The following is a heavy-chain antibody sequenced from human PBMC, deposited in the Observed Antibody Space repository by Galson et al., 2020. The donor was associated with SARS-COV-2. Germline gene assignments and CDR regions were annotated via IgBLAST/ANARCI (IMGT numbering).Heavy chain of an antibody. CDR2: IRSKAYGGTT. V-gene: IGHV3-49*03. CDR1: GFTFGDYA. D-gene: IGHD6-19*01. CDR3: TRVLEIAVAGDNWFDP. Sequence: GESLKISCPASGFTFGDYAMSWFRRAPGKGLEWVGFIRSKAYGGTTEYAASVKGRFTISRDDSKSIAYLQMNSLKTEDTAVYYCTRVLEIAVAGDNWFDPWGQGTLVTVSS. J-gene: IGHJ5*02.